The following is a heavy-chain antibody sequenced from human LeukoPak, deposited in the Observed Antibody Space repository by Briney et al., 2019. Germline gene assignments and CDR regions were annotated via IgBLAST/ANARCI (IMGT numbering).Heavy chain of an antibody. Sequence: GGSLRLSCAASGFTFSSYWMSWVRQAPGKGLEWVANIKQDGSEKYYVDSVKGRFTISRDNAKNSLYLQMNSLRAEDTAVYYCAKCLTSYQVICFVTDYWGQGTLVTVSS. D-gene: IGHD2-2*01. J-gene: IGHJ4*02. CDR1: GFTFSSYW. V-gene: IGHV3-7*01. CDR3: AKCLTSYQVICFVTDY. CDR2: IKQDGSEK.